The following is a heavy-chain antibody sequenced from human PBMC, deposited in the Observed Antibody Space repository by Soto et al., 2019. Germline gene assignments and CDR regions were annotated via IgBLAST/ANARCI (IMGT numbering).Heavy chain of an antibody. CDR3: ARGSQRFGELFEGFDY. D-gene: IGHD3-10*01. CDR2: IYYSGST. V-gene: IGHV4-31*03. J-gene: IGHJ4*02. Sequence: QVQLQESGPGLVKPSQTLSLTCTVSGGSISSGGYYWSWIRQHPGKGLEWIGYIYYSGSTYYNPSLKSRFTISVDTSKDQFSLKLSSVTAADTAVYYCARGSQRFGELFEGFDYWGQGTLVTVSS. CDR1: GGSISSGGYY.